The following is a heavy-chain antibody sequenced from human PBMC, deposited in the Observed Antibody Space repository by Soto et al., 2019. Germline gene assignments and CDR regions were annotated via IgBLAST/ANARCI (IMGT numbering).Heavy chain of an antibody. CDR3: VRGLRYCTSTSCYVRDIDY. D-gene: IGHD2-2*01. V-gene: IGHV1-8*01. CDR1: GYIFASYD. Sequence: ASVKVSCKASGYIFASYDINWVRQATGQGLEWMGWMNPNSGNTGYAQKFQGRVTMTRKTSISTAYMELSSLRSEDTAVYHCVRGLRYCTSTSCYVRDIDYWGQGTLVTVSS. J-gene: IGHJ4*02. CDR2: MNPNSGNT.